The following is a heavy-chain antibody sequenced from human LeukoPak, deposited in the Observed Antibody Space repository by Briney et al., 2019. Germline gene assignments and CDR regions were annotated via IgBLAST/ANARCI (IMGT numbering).Heavy chain of an antibody. V-gene: IGHV3-21*01. CDR1: GFTFSSYS. J-gene: IGHJ4*02. CDR2: ISSSSSYI. D-gene: IGHD3-10*01. Sequence: KPGGSLKLSCAASGFTFSSYSMNWVRQAPGKGLEWVSSISSSSSYIYYADSVKGRFTISRDNAKNSLYLQMNSLRAEDTAVYYCARARMVRGVITLHPFDYWGQGTLVTVSS. CDR3: ARARMVRGVITLHPFDY.